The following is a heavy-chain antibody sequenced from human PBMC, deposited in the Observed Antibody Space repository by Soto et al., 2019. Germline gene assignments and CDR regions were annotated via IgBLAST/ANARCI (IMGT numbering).Heavy chain of an antibody. CDR2: ISSSSTI. CDR1: GFTFTSYC. J-gene: IGHJ4*02. CDR3: ARGWRDSEYSGYDRGFDY. Sequence: GGSLRLSCAASGFTFTSYCMNWVRQAPGEGLQWVSYISSSSTIYYAASVKGRFTVSRDNAKNSLYLQMNSLRDEDTAVYYCARGWRDSEYSGYDRGFDYWGQGTLVTVSS. V-gene: IGHV3-48*02. D-gene: IGHD5-12*01.